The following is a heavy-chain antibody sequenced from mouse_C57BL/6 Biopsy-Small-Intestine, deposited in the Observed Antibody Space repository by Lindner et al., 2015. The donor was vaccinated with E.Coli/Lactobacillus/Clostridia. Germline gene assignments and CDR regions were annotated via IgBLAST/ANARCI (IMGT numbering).Heavy chain of an antibody. D-gene: IGHD2-4*01. J-gene: IGHJ3*01. Sequence: VQLQESGGGLVQPGGSLSLSCAASGFTFTDYYMSWVRQPPGKALEWLGFIRNKANGYTTEYSASVKGRFTISRDNSQSILHLQMNALRAEDSATYYCARYDYDGAYWGQGTLVTVSA. V-gene: IGHV7-3*01. CDR2: IRNKANGYTT. CDR1: GFTFTDYY. CDR3: ARYDYDGAY.